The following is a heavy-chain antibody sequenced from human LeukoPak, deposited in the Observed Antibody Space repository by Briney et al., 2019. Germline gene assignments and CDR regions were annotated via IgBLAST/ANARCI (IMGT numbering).Heavy chain of an antibody. CDR1: GVSFSGYY. D-gene: IGHD2-2*01. V-gene: IGHV4-34*01. CDR3: ARGRGYCSSTSCYHLDV. CDR2: INHSGST. Sequence: SETLSLTCSVSGVSFSGYYWSWIRQPPGKGLEWIGEINHSGSTNYNPSLKSRVTISVDTSKNQFSLKLSSVTAADTAVYYCARGRGYCSSTSCYHLDVWGKGTTVTVSS. J-gene: IGHJ6*04.